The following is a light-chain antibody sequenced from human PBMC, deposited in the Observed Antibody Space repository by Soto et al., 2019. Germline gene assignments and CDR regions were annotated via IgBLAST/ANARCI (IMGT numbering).Light chain of an antibody. CDR2: DAS. CDR1: QSVSSY. J-gene: IGKJ1*01. Sequence: EIVLTQSPATLSLSPGERATLSFRASQSVSSYLAWYQQKPGQAPRLLIYDASNRATGIPARFSGSGSGTDFTLTISSLEPEDFAVYYCQQYGSSASFGQGTKVDIK. CDR3: QQYGSSAS. V-gene: IGKV3-11*01.